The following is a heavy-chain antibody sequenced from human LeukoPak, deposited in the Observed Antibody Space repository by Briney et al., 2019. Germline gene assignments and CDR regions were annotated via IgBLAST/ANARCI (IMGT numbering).Heavy chain of an antibody. CDR3: ARDGPIRGVRGAAL. CDR1: VFTFRRYW. D-gene: IGHD3-10*01. CDR2: IKLVGSEK. J-gene: IGHJ4*02. Sequence: GGSLRLSCAVSVFTFRRYWVSCVRRSPGKGREWLANIKLVGSEKYYVDSVKSRFTVTRDNAKNSLYLTMNSLRAEDTAVYYCARDGPIRGVRGAALWGQGTLVTVSS. V-gene: IGHV3-7*03.